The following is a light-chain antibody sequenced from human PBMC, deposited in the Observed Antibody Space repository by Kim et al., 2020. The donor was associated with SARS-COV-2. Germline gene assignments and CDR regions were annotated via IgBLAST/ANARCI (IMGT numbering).Light chain of an antibody. Sequence: PGESATLSCRASHKVDISLAWYQQTPGQAPRLLIYDAAIRAAGVPDRFSGSGSGTDFTLTIDSLAPEDFAVYYCQQRGNWPPALTFGGGTKVDIK. V-gene: IGKV3-11*01. CDR2: DAA. CDR1: HKVDIS. CDR3: QQRGNWPPALT. J-gene: IGKJ4*01.